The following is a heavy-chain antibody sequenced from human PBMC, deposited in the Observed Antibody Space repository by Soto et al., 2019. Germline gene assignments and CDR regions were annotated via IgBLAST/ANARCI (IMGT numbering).Heavy chain of an antibody. V-gene: IGHV3-23*01. Sequence: PGGSLRLSCAASGFTFSSYAMSWVRQAPGKGLEWVSAISGSGGSTYYADSVKGRFTISRDNSKNTLYLQMNSLRAEDTAVYYCAKGNSSSWYLAWFDPWGQGTLVTVSS. CDR1: GFTFSSYA. CDR2: ISGSGGST. J-gene: IGHJ5*02. CDR3: AKGNSSSWYLAWFDP. D-gene: IGHD6-13*01.